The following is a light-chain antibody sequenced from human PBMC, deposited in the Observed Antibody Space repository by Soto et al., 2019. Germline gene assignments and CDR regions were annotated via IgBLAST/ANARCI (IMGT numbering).Light chain of an antibody. CDR2: GAS. CDR1: QSISTY. J-gene: IGKJ1*01. V-gene: IGKV1-39*01. CDR3: QQSYRVPRT. Sequence: DIQVTQSPSSLSASVGDRVTITCRTSQSISTYFNWYQQTPGKAPKLLIHGASSLQSGVPSRFSGGGFGTDFTLTINGLQPEDFATYYCQQSYRVPRTFGQGTRVEIK.